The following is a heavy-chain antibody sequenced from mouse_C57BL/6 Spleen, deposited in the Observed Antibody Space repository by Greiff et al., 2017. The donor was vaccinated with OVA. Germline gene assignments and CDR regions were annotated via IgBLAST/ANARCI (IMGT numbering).Heavy chain of an antibody. D-gene: IGHD2-14*01. CDR3: ARERGYQGFCAY. V-gene: IGHV1-82*01. CDR1: GYAFSSSW. J-gene: IGHJ3*01. Sequence: VQLQQSGPELVKPGASVKISCKASGYAFSSSWMNWVKQRPGKGLEWIGRIYPGDGDTNYNGKFKGKATLTADKSSSTAYMQLSSLTSEDSAVYFCARERGYQGFCAYWGKGTLVTVSA. CDR2: IYPGDGDT.